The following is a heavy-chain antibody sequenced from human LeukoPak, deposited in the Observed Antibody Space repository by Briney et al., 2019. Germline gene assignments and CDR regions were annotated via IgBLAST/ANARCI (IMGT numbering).Heavy chain of an antibody. J-gene: IGHJ4*02. V-gene: IGHV3-30*18. CDR1: GFTLSSYG. CDR3: ANVQHYSSDVGGY. D-gene: IGHD6-19*01. Sequence: GRSLRLSCAASGFTLSSYGMHWVRQAPGKGLEWVAVISYDGSNKYYADSVKGRFTISRDNSKNTLYLQMNSLRAEDTAVYYCANVQHYSSDVGGYWGQGTLVTVSS. CDR2: ISYDGSNK.